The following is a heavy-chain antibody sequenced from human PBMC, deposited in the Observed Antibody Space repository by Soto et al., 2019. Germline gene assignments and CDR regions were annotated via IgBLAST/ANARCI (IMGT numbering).Heavy chain of an antibody. V-gene: IGHV3-13*01. J-gene: IGHJ3*02. CDR2: IGTAGDT. CDR1: GFTFSSYD. Sequence: GGSLRLSCAASGFTFSSYDMHWVRQATGKGLEWVSAIGTAGDTYYPGSVKGRFTISRENAKNSLYLQMNSLRAGDTAVYYCARGLAVAGTYAFDIWGQGTMVTVSS. D-gene: IGHD6-19*01. CDR3: ARGLAVAGTYAFDI.